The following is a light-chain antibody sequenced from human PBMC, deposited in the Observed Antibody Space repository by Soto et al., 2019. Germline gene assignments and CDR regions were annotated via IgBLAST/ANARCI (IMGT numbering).Light chain of an antibody. CDR2: GAS. Sequence: EIVLTQSPGTLSLSPQERATLSCRASQSVSSSYLAWYQHKPGQAPGLLIYGASSRATGIPDRFGCSGSGTAFTLTISRLEPDDFAVYYCHQYGGSPRTLGQGTKVEIK. J-gene: IGKJ1*01. CDR1: QSVSSSY. CDR3: HQYGGSPRT. V-gene: IGKV3-20*01.